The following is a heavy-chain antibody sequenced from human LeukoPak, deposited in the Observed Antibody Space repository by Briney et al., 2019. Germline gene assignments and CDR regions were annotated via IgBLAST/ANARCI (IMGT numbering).Heavy chain of an antibody. CDR1: GYRFTSYS. V-gene: IGHV5-51*01. CDR2: IYPSDSDT. Sequence: GESLKISCEGSGYRFTSYSIAWVRQMPGKGLEWMGIIYPSDSDTTYSPSFQGQVTISADKSISTAYLQWSSLKASDTAVYYCARRSCSGATCYQLDYWGQGTLVTVSP. CDR3: ARRSCSGATCYQLDY. J-gene: IGHJ4*02. D-gene: IGHD2-15*01.